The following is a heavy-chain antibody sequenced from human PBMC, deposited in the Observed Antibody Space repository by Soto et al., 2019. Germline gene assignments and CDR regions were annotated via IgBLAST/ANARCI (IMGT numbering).Heavy chain of an antibody. CDR2: IYHSGGT. V-gene: IGHV4-34*01. J-gene: IGHJ4*02. D-gene: IGHD6-19*01. CDR3: ARDQGSHPGD. CDR1: GASLSDNY. Sequence: SETLSLTCAVYGASLSDNYCNWLRQPPGKGLEWIGEIYHSGGTNYNPSLKSRVIMSVVPSKNLFSLTLNSVTAADTAFYYCARDQGSHPGDWGQGVLVTVSS.